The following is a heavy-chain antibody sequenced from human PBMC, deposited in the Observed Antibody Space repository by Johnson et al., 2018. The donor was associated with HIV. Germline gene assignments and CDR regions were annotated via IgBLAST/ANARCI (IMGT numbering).Heavy chain of an antibody. CDR1: GFTLSNHW. J-gene: IGHJ3*02. D-gene: IGHD7-27*01. Sequence: MQLVESGGGLVQPGGSLRLSCAASGFTLSNHWMSWVRQAPGKGLEYVANVNQDGSAKFYVDSVKGRFTISRDNAKNSLYLQMNSLRAEDTAVYYCARGRDSTGDGGAFDIWGQGIMVTISS. CDR2: VNQDGSAK. V-gene: IGHV3-7*05. CDR3: ARGRDSTGDGGAFDI.